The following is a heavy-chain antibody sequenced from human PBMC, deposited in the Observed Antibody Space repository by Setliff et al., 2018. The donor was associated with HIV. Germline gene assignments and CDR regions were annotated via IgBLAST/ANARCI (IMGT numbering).Heavy chain of an antibody. J-gene: IGHJ4*02. V-gene: IGHV3-30*02. CDR1: GFRFSSYG. Sequence: GGSLRLSCVASGFRFSSYGMHWVRQAPGKGLEWVTFIRHDGSTKYYADSVKGRFTISRDNSKNTLYLQMNSLGPGDTAVYYCARDVSWRVRTYIDYWGQGALVTVSS. CDR2: IRHDGSTK. CDR3: ARDVSWRVRTYIDY. D-gene: IGHD3-3*01.